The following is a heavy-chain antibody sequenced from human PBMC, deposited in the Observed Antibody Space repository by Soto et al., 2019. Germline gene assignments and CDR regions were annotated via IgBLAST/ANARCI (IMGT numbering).Heavy chain of an antibody. Sequence: QVQLQQGGAGLLKPSETLSLTCAVYGGSFSGYYWSWIRQPPGKGLEWIGEINHSGSTNYNPSLKSRVTISVDTSKTQFSLKLSSVTAADTAVYYCARQSRILGWFDPWGQGTLVTVSS. V-gene: IGHV4-34*01. J-gene: IGHJ5*02. CDR2: INHSGST. D-gene: IGHD2-15*01. CDR3: ARQSRILGWFDP. CDR1: GGSFSGYY.